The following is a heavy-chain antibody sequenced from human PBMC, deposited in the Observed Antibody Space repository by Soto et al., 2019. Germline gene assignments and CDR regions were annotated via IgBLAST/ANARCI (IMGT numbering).Heavy chain of an antibody. J-gene: IGHJ4*02. CDR3: ASNKYSSGCYSWLDY. V-gene: IGHV1-69*01. D-gene: IGHD6-19*01. CDR2: IIPIFGTA. CDR1: GGTFSSYA. Sequence: QVQLVQSGAEVKKPGSSVKVSCKASGGTFSSYAISWVRQAPGQGLEWMGGIIPIFGTANYAQKFQGRVTITADESTSTANMELSSMRSEDTAVYYCASNKYSSGCYSWLDYWGQGTLVTVSS.